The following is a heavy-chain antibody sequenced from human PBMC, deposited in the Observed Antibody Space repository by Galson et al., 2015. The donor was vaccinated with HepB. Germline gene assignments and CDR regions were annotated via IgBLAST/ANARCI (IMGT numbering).Heavy chain of an antibody. CDR2: IIPIFGTE. J-gene: IGHJ6*02. CDR3: ARALPSRGVLQLSQVYHSGMDV. V-gene: IGHV1-69*13. Sequence: SVKVSCKASGGTFSSYVITWVRQAPGQGLEWMGGIIPIFGTENYAQKFQGGVTITADESTNTAYMELSRLRSEDTAVYYCARALPSRGVLQLSQVYHSGMDVWGQGTTVTVSS. CDR1: GGTFSSYV. D-gene: IGHD3-16*02.